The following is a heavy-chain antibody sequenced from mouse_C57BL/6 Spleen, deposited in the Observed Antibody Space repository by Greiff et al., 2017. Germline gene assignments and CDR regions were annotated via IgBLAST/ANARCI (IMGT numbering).Heavy chain of an antibody. V-gene: IGHV5-17*01. D-gene: IGHD1-1*01. CDR1: GFTFSDYG. CDR3: ASPYNGYGSCYFGY. Sequence: EVKVVESGGGLVKPGGSLKLSCAASGFTFSDYGMPWVRQAPEKGLEWVAYISSGSGTIYYADTVKGRFTISRDNAKNTLFLQMTSLRSEDTAMYYCASPYNGYGSCYFGYWGQGTTVTVSS. CDR2: ISSGSGTI. J-gene: IGHJ2*01.